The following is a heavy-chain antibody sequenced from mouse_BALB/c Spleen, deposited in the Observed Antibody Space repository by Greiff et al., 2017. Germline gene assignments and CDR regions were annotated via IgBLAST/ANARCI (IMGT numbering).Heavy chain of an antibody. J-gene: IGHJ4*01. CDR2: ISSGSSTI. V-gene: IGHV5-17*02. CDR1: GFTFSSFG. Sequence: EVKLVESGGGLVQPGGSRKLSCAASGFTFSSFGMHWVRQAPEKGLEWVAYISSGSSTIYYADTVKGRFTISRDNPKNTLFLQMTSLRSEDTAMYYCARSDGYYGAMDYWGQGTSVTVSS. D-gene: IGHD2-3*01. CDR3: ARSDGYYGAMDY.